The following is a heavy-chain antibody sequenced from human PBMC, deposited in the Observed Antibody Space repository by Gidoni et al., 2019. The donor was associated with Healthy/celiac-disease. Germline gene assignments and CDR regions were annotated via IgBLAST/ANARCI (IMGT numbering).Heavy chain of an antibody. J-gene: IGHJ4*02. Sequence: QVQLQESGPGLVKPSQTLSLTCTVSGGPISSGDYYWSWIRQPPGKGLEWIGYIYYSGSTYYNPSLKSRVTISVDTSKNQFSLKLSSVTAADTAVYYCARVMSSSWHGPYFDYWGQGTLVTVSS. CDR1: GGPISSGDYY. CDR3: ARVMSSSWHGPYFDY. CDR2: IYYSGST. D-gene: IGHD6-13*01. V-gene: IGHV4-30-4*01.